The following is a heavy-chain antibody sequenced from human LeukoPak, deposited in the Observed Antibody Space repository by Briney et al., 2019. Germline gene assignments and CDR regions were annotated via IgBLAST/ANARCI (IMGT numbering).Heavy chain of an antibody. V-gene: IGHV3-7*01. D-gene: IGHD2-15*01. CDR3: ASRSSVAASGPG. CDR2: INQDGSEK. CDR1: GFTLRSYW. Sequence: GGSLRLSCAASGFTLRSYWMNWVRQAPGKGPEWVANINQDGSEKYYVDPVKGRFTISRDNAKNSLYLQMSSLRAEDTALYYCASRSSVAASGPGWGQGTLVTVSS. J-gene: IGHJ4*02.